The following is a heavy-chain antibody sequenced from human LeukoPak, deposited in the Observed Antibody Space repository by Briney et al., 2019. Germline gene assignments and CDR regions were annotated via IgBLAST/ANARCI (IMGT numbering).Heavy chain of an antibody. CDR2: ISTSGTP. Sequence: GGSLRLSCAGAGFTFSKFAMSWVRQAPGKGLEWVSLISTSGTPHYADSVKGRFTISRDNSKNTLYLQMNSLRAEDTAVYYCAKDYCSSTSCYYDWFDPWGQGTLVTVSS. CDR1: GFTFSKFA. CDR3: AKDYCSSTSCYYDWFDP. D-gene: IGHD2-2*01. V-gene: IGHV3-23*01. J-gene: IGHJ5*02.